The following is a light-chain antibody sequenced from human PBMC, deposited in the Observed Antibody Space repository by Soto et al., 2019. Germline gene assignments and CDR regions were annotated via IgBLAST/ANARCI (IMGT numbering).Light chain of an antibody. Sequence: DIQMTQSPSSLSASVGDRVTITCRASQSISSYLNWYQQKPGKAPKLLIYAASSLQSGVPSRFSGSGSGTDFTLTISSLQPEDFATYYCPQSYSTITFSQGTRLEIK. CDR2: AAS. V-gene: IGKV1-39*01. J-gene: IGKJ5*01. CDR3: PQSYSTIT. CDR1: QSISSY.